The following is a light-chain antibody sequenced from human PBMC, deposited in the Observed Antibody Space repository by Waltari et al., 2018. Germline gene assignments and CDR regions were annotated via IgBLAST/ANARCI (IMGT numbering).Light chain of an antibody. CDR2: LGS. Sequence: DIVMTQSPLSLPVTPGEPASISCRFSQSLLHSNGYNYLDWYLQKPGQSPQLLIYLGSNRASGVPDRFSGSGSGTDFTLTISSLQPEDFATYYCQQSTSIPLTFGGGTKVDIK. CDR1: QSLLHSNGYNY. CDR3: QQSTSIPLT. J-gene: IGKJ4*01. V-gene: IGKV2-28*01.